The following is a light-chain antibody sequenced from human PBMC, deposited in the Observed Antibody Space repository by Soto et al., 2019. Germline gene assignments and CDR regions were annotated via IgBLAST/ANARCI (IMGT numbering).Light chain of an antibody. CDR1: QSISSY. Sequence: DIQMTQSPSSLSASVGDRVTITCRASQSISSYLNWYQQKPGKAPKLLIYAASSRQSGGPSRFSGSGSATDFTLPISSLQHEDFATYYCQQSYSTPPWTFGQGTKVDIK. J-gene: IGKJ1*01. CDR3: QQSYSTPPWT. V-gene: IGKV1-39*01. CDR2: AAS.